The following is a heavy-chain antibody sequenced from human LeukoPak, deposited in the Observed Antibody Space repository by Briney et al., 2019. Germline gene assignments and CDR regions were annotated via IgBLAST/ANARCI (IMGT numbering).Heavy chain of an antibody. CDR1: GYTFTSYG. V-gene: IGHV1-18*01. D-gene: IGHD6-19*01. J-gene: IGHJ4*02. Sequence: GASVKVSCKASGYTFTSYGISWVRQAPGQGLEWTGWISAYNGNTNYAQKLQGRVTMTTDTSTSTAYMELRSLRSDDTAVYYCARDLLAVAGWISDYWGQGTLVTVSS. CDR3: ARDLLAVAGWISDY. CDR2: ISAYNGNT.